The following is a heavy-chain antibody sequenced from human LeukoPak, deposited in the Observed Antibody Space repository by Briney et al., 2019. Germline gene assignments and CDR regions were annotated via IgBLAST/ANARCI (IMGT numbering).Heavy chain of an antibody. D-gene: IGHD3-10*01. J-gene: IGHJ3*02. Sequence: HPGGSLRLSCAASGFTFSSYAMSWVRQAPGKGLEWVSAISGSGSTIYYADSVKGRFTITRDNAKNSLYLQMNSLRAEETDLYYGARVGEVFKAFDIWGKGTMVTASS. CDR1: GFTFSSYA. CDR3: ARVGEVFKAFDI. V-gene: IGHV3-23*01. CDR2: ISGSGSTI.